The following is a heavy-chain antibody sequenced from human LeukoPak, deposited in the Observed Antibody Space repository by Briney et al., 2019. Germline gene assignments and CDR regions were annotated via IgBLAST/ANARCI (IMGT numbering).Heavy chain of an antibody. CDR2: IYTSGST. CDR3: ARAPAWFGELSFDY. D-gene: IGHD3-10*01. CDR1: GGSIRSYY. Sequence: SETLSLTCTVSGGSIRSYYWSWIRQPAGKGLEWIGRIYTSGSTNYNPSLKSRVTMSVDTSKNQFSLKLSSVTAADTAVYYCARAPAWFGELSFDYWGQGTLVTVSS. V-gene: IGHV4-4*07. J-gene: IGHJ4*02.